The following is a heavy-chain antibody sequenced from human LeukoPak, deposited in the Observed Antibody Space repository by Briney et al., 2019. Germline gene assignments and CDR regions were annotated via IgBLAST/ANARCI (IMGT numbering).Heavy chain of an antibody. CDR1: GGTFSSYA. V-gene: IGHV1-69*06. CDR2: IIPIFGTA. CDR3: ARDLYYYGSGIGNWFDP. Sequence: SVKVSCKASGGTFSSYAISWVRQAPGQGLEWMGGIIPIFGTANYAQKFQGRVTITADKSTSTAYMELSSLRSEDTAVYYCARDLYYYGSGIGNWFDPWGQGTLVTVSS. J-gene: IGHJ5*02. D-gene: IGHD3-10*01.